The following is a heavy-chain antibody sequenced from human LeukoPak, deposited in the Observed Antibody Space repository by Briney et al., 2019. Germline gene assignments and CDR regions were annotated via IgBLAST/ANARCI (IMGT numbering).Heavy chain of an antibody. D-gene: IGHD1-26*01. CDR2: ISAYNGNT. V-gene: IGHV1-18*04. CDR3: ARDGGGVGALSPDY. CDR1: GYTFTGYY. J-gene: IGHJ4*02. Sequence: GASVKVSCKASGYTFTGYYMHWVRQAPGQGLEWMGWISAYNGNTNYAQKFQGRVTMTTDTSTSTAYMELRSLRSDDTAVYYCARDGGGVGALSPDYWGQGTLVTVSS.